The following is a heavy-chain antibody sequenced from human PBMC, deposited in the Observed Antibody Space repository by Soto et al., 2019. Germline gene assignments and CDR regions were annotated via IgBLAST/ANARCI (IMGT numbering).Heavy chain of an antibody. J-gene: IGHJ4*02. CDR3: ATYYSDWAFDI. CDR1: GGSISSYY. Sequence: QVQLQESGPGLVKPSETLSLTCSASGGSISSYYWSRIRQPPGKGLEWIAYRDSSGNTYYNPSLRSRVTIPGTASESRLSLELSSVTPADRAVYYCATYYSDWAFDISGQGTLVTVSS. D-gene: IGHD1-26*01. CDR2: RDSSGNT. V-gene: IGHV4-59*12.